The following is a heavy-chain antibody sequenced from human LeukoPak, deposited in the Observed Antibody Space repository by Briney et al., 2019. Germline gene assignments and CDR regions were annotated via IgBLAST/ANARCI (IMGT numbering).Heavy chain of an antibody. Sequence: ASVKVSSKASGYTFTSYYMHWVRQAPGHGLEWMGIINPSGGSTSYAQKFQGRVTMTRDTSTSTVYMELSSLRSEYTAVYYCARDRSEMATTDAFDIWGQGTMVTVSS. CDR2: INPSGGST. D-gene: IGHD5-24*01. J-gene: IGHJ3*02. CDR3: ARDRSEMATTDAFDI. V-gene: IGHV1-46*01. CDR1: GYTFTSYY.